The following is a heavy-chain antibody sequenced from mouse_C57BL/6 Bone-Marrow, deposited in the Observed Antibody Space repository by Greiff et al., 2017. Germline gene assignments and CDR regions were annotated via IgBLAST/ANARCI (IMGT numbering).Heavy chain of an antibody. J-gene: IGHJ2*01. D-gene: IGHD1-1*01. CDR2: IHPNSGST. V-gene: IGHV1-64*01. Sequence: QVQLKQPGAELVKPGASVKLSCKASGYTFTSYWMHWVKQRPGQGLEWIGMIHPNSGSTNYNEKFKSKATLTVDKSSSTAYMQLSSLTSEDSAVYYCAATTVVATPFDYWGQGTTLTVSS. CDR3: AATTVVATPFDY. CDR1: GYTFTSYW.